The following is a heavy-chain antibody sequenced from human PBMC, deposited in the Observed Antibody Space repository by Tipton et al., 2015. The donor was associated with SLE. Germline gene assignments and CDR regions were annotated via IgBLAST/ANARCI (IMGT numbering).Heavy chain of an antibody. Sequence: TLSLTCTVSGGSISSHYWSWIRQPPGKGLEWIGTIYYSGSTYYNPSLKSRVTISVDTSKNQFSLRLSSVTAADTAVYYCATTPTYSNGWRGYWGQGTLVTVSS. V-gene: IGHV4-59*11. CDR3: ATTPTYSNGWRGY. D-gene: IGHD6-19*01. CDR2: IYYSGST. CDR1: GGSISSHY. J-gene: IGHJ4*02.